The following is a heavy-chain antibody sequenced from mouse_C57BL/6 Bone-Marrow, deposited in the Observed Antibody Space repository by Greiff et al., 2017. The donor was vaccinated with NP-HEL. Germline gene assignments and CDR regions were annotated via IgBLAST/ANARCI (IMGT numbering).Heavy chain of an antibody. CDR3: TRVGYGSSHWYFDV. J-gene: IGHJ1*03. CDR2: ISSGGDYI. D-gene: IGHD1-1*01. Sequence: VMLVESGEGLVKPGGSLKLSCAASGFTFSSYAMSWVRQTPEKRLEWVAYISSGGDYIYYADTVKGRFPIFRDKARNTLYLQRSSLKSEDTAMYYCTRVGYGSSHWYFDVWGTGTTVTVSS. CDR1: GFTFSSYA. V-gene: IGHV5-9-1*02.